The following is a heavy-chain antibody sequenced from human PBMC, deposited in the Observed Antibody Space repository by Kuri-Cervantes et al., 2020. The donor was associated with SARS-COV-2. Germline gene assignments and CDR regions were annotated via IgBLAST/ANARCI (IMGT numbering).Heavy chain of an antibody. V-gene: IGHV3-30-3*01. CDR1: GFTFNNYA. D-gene: IGHD2-21*01. CDR2: TSYDGTSK. Sequence: GESLKISCAASGFTFNNYAMHWVRQTPGEGLEWVAITSYDGTSKYYADSVKGRFTISRDNSKNTLYLQMNNLRGDDTAVYFCARGRVGGQDFWGQGTLVTVSS. CDR3: ARGRVGGQDF. J-gene: IGHJ4*02.